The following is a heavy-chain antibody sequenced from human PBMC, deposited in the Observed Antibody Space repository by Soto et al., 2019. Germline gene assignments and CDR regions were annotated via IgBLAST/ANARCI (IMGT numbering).Heavy chain of an antibody. CDR1: GFTFSSYS. D-gene: IGHD6-13*01. CDR3: ARDRSLTAAGPYYFDY. J-gene: IGHJ4*02. V-gene: IGHV3-48*01. Sequence: GGSLRLSCAASGFTFSSYSMNWVRQAPGKGLEWVSYISSSSSTIYYADSVKGRFTISRDNAKNTLYLQMNSLRAEDTAVYYCARDRSLTAAGPYYFDYWGQGTLVTVSS. CDR2: ISSSSSTI.